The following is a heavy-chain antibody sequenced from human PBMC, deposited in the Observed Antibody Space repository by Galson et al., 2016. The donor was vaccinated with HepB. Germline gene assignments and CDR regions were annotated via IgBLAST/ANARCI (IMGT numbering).Heavy chain of an antibody. CDR3: ARDGLRFLEWSRDGMDV. D-gene: IGHD3-3*01. CDR2: ISAYKGDT. V-gene: IGHV1-18*01. J-gene: IGHJ6*02. CDR1: GYTFSRYG. Sequence: SVRVSCTASGYTFSRYGISWVRQAPGQGLEWLACISAYKGDTNYAHSLQGRVTVTTDTSTSTAYMQLRGLRSDDTAVYYCARDGLRFLEWSRDGMDVWGQGTTVTVSS.